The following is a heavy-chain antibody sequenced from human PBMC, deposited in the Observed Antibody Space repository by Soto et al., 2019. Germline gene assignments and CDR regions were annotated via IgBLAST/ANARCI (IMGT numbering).Heavy chain of an antibody. CDR1: GGTFISYA. D-gene: IGHD4-17*01. CDR2: IIPVFGTA. CDR3: ARGRVTTYLTAFDD. Sequence: QVQLVQSGAEVKKPGSSVKLSCKVSGGTFISYAISWVRQAPGRGLEWMGGIIPVFGTANYTQQFQGRVTITADESTSTAYMELRSLRSEDTALYYCARGRVTTYLTAFDDWGQGSLVTVSS. J-gene: IGHJ4*02. V-gene: IGHV1-69*01.